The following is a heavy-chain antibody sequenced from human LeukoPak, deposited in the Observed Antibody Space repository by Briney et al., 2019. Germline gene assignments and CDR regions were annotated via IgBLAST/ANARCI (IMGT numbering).Heavy chain of an antibody. Sequence: PGGSLRLSCAASDFTFRTYSMIWARQTAGTGLEWISYISSGGGVTHYAESVKGRFSISRDNSKNTVYLQMNSLRAEDTAVYYCAKVSPTGRAFDCWGQGTLVTVSS. CDR1: DFTFRTYS. D-gene: IGHD1-1*01. V-gene: IGHV3-48*04. CDR2: ISSGGGVT. CDR3: AKVSPTGRAFDC. J-gene: IGHJ4*02.